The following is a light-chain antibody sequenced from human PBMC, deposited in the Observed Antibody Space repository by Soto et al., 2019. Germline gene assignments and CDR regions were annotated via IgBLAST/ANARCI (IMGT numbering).Light chain of an antibody. CDR2: LNN. CDR3: QSSDNSLPGLVI. J-gene: IGLJ2*01. V-gene: IGLV1-40*01. CDR1: SSSIGAGYD. Sequence: QLVLTQPPSMSGAPGQRVTVSCTGSSSSIGAGYDVHWYQQLPGTPPKLLIYLNNDRPSGVPDRFSGSKSGTSASLAITGLRADDEAVYYCQSSDNSLPGLVIFGGGTKLTVL.